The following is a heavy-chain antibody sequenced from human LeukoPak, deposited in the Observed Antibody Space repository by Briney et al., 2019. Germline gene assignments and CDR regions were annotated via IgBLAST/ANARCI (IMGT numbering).Heavy chain of an antibody. J-gene: IGHJ4*02. CDR1: GGSFSGYY. V-gene: IGHV4-34*01. CDR3: AAAGTPIDY. Sequence: SETLSLTCAVYGGSFSGYYWSWIRQPPGKGLEWIGEINHSGSTNYNPSLKSRVTISVDTSKNQFSLKLSSVTAADTAVYYCAAAGTPIDYWGQGTLVTVSS. D-gene: IGHD6-13*01. CDR2: INHSGST.